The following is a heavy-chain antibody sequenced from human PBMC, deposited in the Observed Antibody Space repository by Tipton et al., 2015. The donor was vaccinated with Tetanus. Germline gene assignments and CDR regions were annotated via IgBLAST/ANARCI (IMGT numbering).Heavy chain of an antibody. CDR1: GGSITPYY. CDR3: ARDIEEVGATKYFDY. Sequence: TLSLTCTVSGGSITPYYWSWIRQSSGKGLEWIGYIYHSGSTNYNPSLKSRVTISVDTSKNQFSLRLTSVTDADTAVYYCARDIEEVGATKYFDYWGQGTLVTVSS. CDR2: IYHSGST. J-gene: IGHJ4*02. V-gene: IGHV4-59*01. D-gene: IGHD1-26*01.